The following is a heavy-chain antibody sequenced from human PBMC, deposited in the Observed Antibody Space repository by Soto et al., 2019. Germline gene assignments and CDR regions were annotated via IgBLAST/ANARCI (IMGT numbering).Heavy chain of an antibody. Sequence: GGSLRLSCAASGFTFSSCAMGWVRQAPGKGLGWVSDIIDSGGSTYYADSVKGRFTISRDNSKSTLYLQMNSLRAEDTAVYYCAREETPPGIWYYYYGMDVWGRGTTVTVSS. V-gene: IGHV3-23*01. CDR3: AREETPPGIWYYYYGMDV. J-gene: IGHJ6*02. CDR1: GFTFSSCA. D-gene: IGHD1-20*01. CDR2: IIDSGGST.